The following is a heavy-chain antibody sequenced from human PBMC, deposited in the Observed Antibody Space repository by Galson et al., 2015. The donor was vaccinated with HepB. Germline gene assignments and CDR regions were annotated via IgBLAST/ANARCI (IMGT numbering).Heavy chain of an antibody. CDR2: INAGNGNT. D-gene: IGHD2-15*01. CDR1: GYTFTSYA. J-gene: IGHJ3*02. Sequence: SVKVSCKASGYTFTSYAMHWVRQAPGQRLEWMGWINAGNGNTKYSQKFQGRVTITRDTSASTAYMELSSLRSEDTAVYYCAREGKWLVVVVAASLGAFDIRGQGTMVTVSS. CDR3: AREGKWLVVVVAASLGAFDI. V-gene: IGHV1-3*01.